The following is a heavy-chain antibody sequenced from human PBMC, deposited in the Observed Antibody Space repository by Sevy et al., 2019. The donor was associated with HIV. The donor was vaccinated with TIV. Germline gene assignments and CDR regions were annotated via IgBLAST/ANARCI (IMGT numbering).Heavy chain of an antibody. J-gene: IGHJ6*02. V-gene: IGHV3-30-3*01. CDR3: ARDQVAVAGNPIDYYYGMDV. CDR1: GFTFSSYA. CDR2: ISYDGSNK. Sequence: GGSLRLSCAASGFTFSSYAMHWVRQTPGKGLEWVAVISYDGSNKYYADSVKGRFTISRDNSKNTLYLQMNSLRAEDTAVYYCARDQVAVAGNPIDYYYGMDVWGQGTTVTVSS. D-gene: IGHD6-19*01.